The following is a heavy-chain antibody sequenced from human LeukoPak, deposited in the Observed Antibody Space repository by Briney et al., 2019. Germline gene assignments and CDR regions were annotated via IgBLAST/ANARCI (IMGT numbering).Heavy chain of an antibody. CDR2: IIPILGIA. Sequence: SVKVSCKASGGTFSSYAISWVRQAPGQGLEWMGRIIPILGIANYAQKFQGRVTITTDESTSTAYMELSSLRSEDTAVYYCARGAPSEYDYVWGSYRPSFDYWGQGTLVTVSS. D-gene: IGHD3-16*02. V-gene: IGHV1-69*04. J-gene: IGHJ4*02. CDR1: GGTFSSYA. CDR3: ARGAPSEYDYVWGSYRPSFDY.